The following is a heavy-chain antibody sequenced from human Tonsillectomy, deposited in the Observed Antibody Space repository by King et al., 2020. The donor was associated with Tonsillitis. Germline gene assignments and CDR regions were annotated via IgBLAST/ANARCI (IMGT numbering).Heavy chain of an antibody. Sequence: VQLVESGGGLVQPGRSLRLSCAASGFTFDDYAMHWVRQAPGKGLEWVSGISWNSGSIGYADSVKGRFTISRDNAKNSLYLQMNSLRAEDTALYYCAKDKGNGRSSITMIVVAQAFDIWGQGTMVTVSS. CDR1: GFTFDDYA. V-gene: IGHV3-9*01. CDR2: ISWNSGSI. J-gene: IGHJ3*02. D-gene: IGHD3-22*01. CDR3: AKDKGNGRSSITMIVVAQAFDI.